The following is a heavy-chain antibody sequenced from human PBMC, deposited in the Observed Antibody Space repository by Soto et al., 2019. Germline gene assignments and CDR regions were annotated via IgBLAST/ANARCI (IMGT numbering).Heavy chain of an antibody. V-gene: IGHV1-18*01. J-gene: IGHJ6*02. Sequence: QVQLVQSGAEVKKPGASVKVSCKATGYTFTSYGISWVRQAPGQGLEWMGWISPYNGNTNYAKKRQGRVTMTTATCTSTGDMGLRGGRADDTAVDYWARGIGGWFGVAYYYGRDDWGQGSTGTVSS. CDR1: GYTFTSYG. CDR2: ISPYNGNT. D-gene: IGHD3-10*01. CDR3: ARGIGGWFGVAYYYGRDD.